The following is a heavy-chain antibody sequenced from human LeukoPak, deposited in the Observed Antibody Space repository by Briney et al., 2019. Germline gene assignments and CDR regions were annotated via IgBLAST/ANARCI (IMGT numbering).Heavy chain of an antibody. V-gene: IGHV1-2*02. CDR1: GYTFTAYF. CDR2: INPNSGGT. D-gene: IGHD1-26*01. J-gene: IGHJ4*02. CDR3: ARGGSGTYDY. Sequence: ASVKVSCKTSGYTFTAYFMHWVRQAPGQGLEWMGWINPNSGGTNYAQKFQGSVTMTRDTSISTVYMELSRLRSDDTAVFYCARGGSGTYDYWGQGTLVTVSS.